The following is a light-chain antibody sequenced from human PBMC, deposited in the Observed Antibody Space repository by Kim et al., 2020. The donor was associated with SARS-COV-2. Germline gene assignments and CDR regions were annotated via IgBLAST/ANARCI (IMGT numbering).Light chain of an antibody. V-gene: IGKV3-15*01. J-gene: IGKJ2*01. CDR1: QSVSSN. CDR3: HEYHSWPAYT. Sequence: EIVMTQSPATLSVSPGERATLSCTASQSVSSNLAWYQQKPGQAPRLLIYGASTRATGIPARFSGSGSGTEFTLTISSLQSEDFAVYYCHEYHSWPAYTFGQGNKLEI. CDR2: GAS.